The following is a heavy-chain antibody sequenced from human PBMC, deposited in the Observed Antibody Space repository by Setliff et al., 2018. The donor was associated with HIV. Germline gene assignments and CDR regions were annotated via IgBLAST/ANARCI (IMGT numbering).Heavy chain of an antibody. J-gene: IGHJ4*02. CDR3: ARTRGYTYGYIDS. D-gene: IGHD5-18*01. CDR2: IYYSGST. V-gene: IGHV4-34*01. CDR1: GGSFNGYY. Sequence: SETLSLPCAVYGGSFNGYYWNWIRQPPGKGLEWIGSIYYSGSTYYNPSLKSRVTISVDTSKNQFSLKLNSVTAADTAVYYCARTRGYTYGYIDSWAQGTLVTVSS.